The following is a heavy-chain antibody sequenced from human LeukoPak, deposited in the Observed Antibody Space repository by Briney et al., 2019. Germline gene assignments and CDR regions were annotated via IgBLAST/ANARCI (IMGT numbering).Heavy chain of an antibody. J-gene: IGHJ4*02. Sequence: LSLTCTVSGGSISSGDYYWSWIRQAPGKGLEWVSYISSSGSTIYYADSVKGRFTISRDNAKNSLYLQMNSLRAEDTAVYYCARGVYPDYWGQGTLVTVSS. V-gene: IGHV3-11*01. D-gene: IGHD2-8*01. CDR1: GGSISSGDYY. CDR2: ISSSGSTI. CDR3: ARGVYPDY.